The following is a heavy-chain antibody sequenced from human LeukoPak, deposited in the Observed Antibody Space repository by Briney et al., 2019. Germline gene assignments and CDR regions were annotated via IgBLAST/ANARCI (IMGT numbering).Heavy chain of an antibody. V-gene: IGHV3-33*06. J-gene: IGHJ4*02. Sequence: GGSLRLSCAASGFMFSDYGMHWVRQAPGKGLEWVAAIWYDGSNIFYADSVKGRFTISRDNSKNTVYLQMNSLRADDTAVYYCAKDRSGSSWTRLLDFWGQGTLVTVSS. CDR2: IWYDGSNI. CDR3: AKDRSGSSWTRLLDF. D-gene: IGHD6-13*01. CDR1: GFMFSDYG.